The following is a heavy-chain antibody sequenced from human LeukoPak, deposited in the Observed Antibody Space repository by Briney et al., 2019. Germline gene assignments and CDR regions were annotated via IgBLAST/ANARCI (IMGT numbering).Heavy chain of an antibody. J-gene: IGHJ4*02. CDR3: AKSAGIVFDY. V-gene: IGHV3-30*02. D-gene: IGHD1-26*01. CDR1: GFTFSSYE. Sequence: PGGSLRLSCAASGFTFSSYEMNWVRQAPGKGLEWVAFIRYDGSNKYYADSVKGRFTISRDNSKNTLYLQMNSLRAEDTAVYYCAKSAGIVFDYWGQGTLVTVSS. CDR2: IRYDGSNK.